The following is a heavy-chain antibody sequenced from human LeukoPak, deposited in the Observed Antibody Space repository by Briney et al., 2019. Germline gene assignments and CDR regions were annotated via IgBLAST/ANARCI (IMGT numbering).Heavy chain of an antibody. CDR3: ARLSWRDGYYYFDY. CDR1: GFTFSSYW. J-gene: IGHJ4*02. CDR2: IKQDGSEK. V-gene: IGHV3-7*03. Sequence: GGSLRLSCAASGFTFSSYWMSWVRQAPGKGLEWVANIKQDGSEKYYVDSVKGRFTISRDNAKNSLYLQMNSLRAEDTAVYYCARLSWRDGYYYFDYWGQGTLVTVSS. D-gene: IGHD5-24*01.